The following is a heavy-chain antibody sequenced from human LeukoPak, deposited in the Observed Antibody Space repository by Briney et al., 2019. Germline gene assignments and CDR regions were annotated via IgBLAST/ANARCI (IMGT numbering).Heavy chain of an antibody. Sequence: GGSLRLSCAASGFTFSSYAMSWVRQAPGKGLEWVSAISGSGGSTYYADSVKGRFTISRDNSKNTLYLQMNSLRAVDTAVYYFTKGRAAAGTGGQGALVTVCS. V-gene: IGHV3-23*01. CDR3: TKGRAAAGT. CDR2: ISGSGGST. CDR1: GFTFSSYA. D-gene: IGHD6-13*01. J-gene: IGHJ4*02.